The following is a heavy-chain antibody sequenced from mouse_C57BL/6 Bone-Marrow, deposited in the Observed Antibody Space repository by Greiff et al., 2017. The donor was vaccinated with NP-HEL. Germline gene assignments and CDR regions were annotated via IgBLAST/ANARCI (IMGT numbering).Heavy chain of an antibody. CDR1: GFNIKDDY. CDR3: TTPPYYYGSSYWYFDV. J-gene: IGHJ1*03. CDR2: IDPENGDT. D-gene: IGHD1-1*01. V-gene: IGHV14-4*01. Sequence: VQLQQSGAELVRPGASVKLSCTASGFNIKDDYMHWVKQRPEQGLEWIGRIDPENGDTEYASKFQGKATITADTSSNTAYLQLSSLTSEDTAVYYCTTPPYYYGSSYWYFDVWGTGTTVTVSS.